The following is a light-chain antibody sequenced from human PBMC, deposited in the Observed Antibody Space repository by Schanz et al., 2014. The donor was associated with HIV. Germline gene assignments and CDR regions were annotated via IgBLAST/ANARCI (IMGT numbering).Light chain of an antibody. V-gene: IGLV2-14*03. CDR1: SSDIGAYNY. Sequence: QSVLTQPASVAGSPGQPITISCTGTSSDIGAYNYVSWYQQHPGEAPKLLIYDVNNRPLGISDRFSGSKSGNTASLTISGLQAEDEADYYCSSYTTITTRVFGGGTKLTVL. CDR2: DVN. J-gene: IGLJ3*02. CDR3: SSYTTITTRV.